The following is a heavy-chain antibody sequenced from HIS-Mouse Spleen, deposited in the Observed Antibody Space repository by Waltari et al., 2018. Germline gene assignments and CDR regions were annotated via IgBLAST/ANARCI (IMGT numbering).Heavy chain of an antibody. CDR3: ARRGYCSGGSCYYFDY. Sequence: GGGVVQPGRSLRLSCAASGFTFSSYAMHWVRQAPGKGLAWVAVISYDGSNKYYADSVKGRFTISRDNSKNTLYLQMNSLRAEDTAVYYCARRGYCSGGSCYYFDYWGQGTLVTVSS. V-gene: IGHV3-30-3*01. J-gene: IGHJ4*02. D-gene: IGHD2-15*01. CDR1: GFTFSSYA. CDR2: ISYDGSNK.